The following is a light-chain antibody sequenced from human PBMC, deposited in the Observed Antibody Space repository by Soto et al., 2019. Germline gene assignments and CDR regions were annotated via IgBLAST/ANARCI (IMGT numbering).Light chain of an antibody. J-gene: IGLJ2*01. V-gene: IGLV2-23*01. CDR2: EGS. CDR3: CSFAGSGTWV. CDR1: SSDVGTYNL. Sequence: QSALTQPASVSGSPGQSITISCTGTSSDVGTYNLVSWYQQHPAKAPKLMIYEGSKRPSGISYRFSGSKSGNSASLTISGLQAEDEADYYCCSFAGSGTWVFGGGTKVTVL.